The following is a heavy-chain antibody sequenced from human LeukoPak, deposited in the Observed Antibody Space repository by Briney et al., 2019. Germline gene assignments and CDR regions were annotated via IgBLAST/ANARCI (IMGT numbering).Heavy chain of an antibody. D-gene: IGHD3-22*01. Sequence: ASVKVSCKASGYTFTSYYMHWVRQAPGQGLEWMGIINPSGGSTSYAQKFQGRVTMTRDTSTSTVYMEPSSLRSEDTAVYYCAITYYYDSSGTKNTYYYYGMDVWGQGTTVTVSS. J-gene: IGHJ6*02. CDR1: GYTFTSYY. V-gene: IGHV1-46*01. CDR2: INPSGGST. CDR3: AITYYYDSSGTKNTYYYYGMDV.